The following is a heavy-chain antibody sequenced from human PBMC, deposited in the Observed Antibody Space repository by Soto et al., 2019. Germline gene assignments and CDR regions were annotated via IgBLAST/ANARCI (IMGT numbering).Heavy chain of an antibody. V-gene: IGHV3-23*01. CDR2: IYGSGGGI. CDR3: AKDAVYNDGLWLMDH. J-gene: IGHJ4*02. CDR1: GLPHSRFA. D-gene: IGHD2-21*01. Sequence: PAGSLRLSCIASGLPHSRFAMMWVRQAPGKGLECVSGIYGSGGGIEYADSVKGRFTISRDNSKNTVYLQMTDLRADDTALYYCAKDAVYNDGLWLMDHWGQGTQVTVS.